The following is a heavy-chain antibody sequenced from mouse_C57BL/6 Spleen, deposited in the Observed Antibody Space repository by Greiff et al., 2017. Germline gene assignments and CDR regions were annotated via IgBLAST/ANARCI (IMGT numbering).Heavy chain of an antibody. V-gene: IGHV1-22*01. CDR1: GYTFTDYK. Sequence: VQLQQSGPELVKPGASVKMSCKASGYTFTDYKMHWVKQSHGKGLQWIGYINPNNGGTSYNQKFKGKATLTVNKSSSTAYMELRSLTSEGSAVYYCAGGSYAMDYWGQGTSVTVSS. J-gene: IGHJ4*01. CDR2: INPNNGGT. CDR3: AGGSYAMDY.